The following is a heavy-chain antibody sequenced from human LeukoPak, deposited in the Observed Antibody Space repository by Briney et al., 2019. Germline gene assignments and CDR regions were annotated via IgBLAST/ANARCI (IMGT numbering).Heavy chain of an antibody. CDR2: INPSGGST. CDR1: GYTFTSYY. Sequence: ASVKVSCKASGYTFTSYYMHWVRQAPGQGLEWMGIINPSGGSTTYAQKFQGRVTMTRDTSTSTIYMELSSLRSEDTAVYYCARSYCGGDCSSGYSDYWGQGTLVTVSS. V-gene: IGHV1-46*01. CDR3: ARSYCGGDCSSGYSDY. D-gene: IGHD2-21*02. J-gene: IGHJ4*02.